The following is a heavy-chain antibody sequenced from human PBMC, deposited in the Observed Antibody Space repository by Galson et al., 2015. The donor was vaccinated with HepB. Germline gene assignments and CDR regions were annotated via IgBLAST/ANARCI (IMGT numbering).Heavy chain of an antibody. CDR3: TTGGY. CDR1: GFTFSNAW. V-gene: IGHV3-15*01. J-gene: IGHJ4*02. CDR2: IKRKTDGVTN. Sequence: SLRLSCAASGFTFSNAWMSWVRQAPGKGLEWVGRIKRKTDGVTNDYAAPVKGRFTISRDDSKNTLYLQMNSLKAEDTAVYYCTTGGYWGQGTLVTVSS. D-gene: IGHD3-16*01.